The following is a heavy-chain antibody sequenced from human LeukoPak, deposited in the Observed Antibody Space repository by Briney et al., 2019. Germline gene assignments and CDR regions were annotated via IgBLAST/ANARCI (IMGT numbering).Heavy chain of an antibody. CDR1: GYTFSDYH. J-gene: IGHJ4*02. Sequence: ASVKVSCKASGYTFSDYHIHWVRQAPGQGLEWMGRIIPSGGGTTYAQKFQGRVTMTSDMSTNIVYMELSSLRSEDTALYYCARDSYGSDYWGQGTLVTVSS. CDR3: ARDSYGSDY. D-gene: IGHD3-16*01. CDR2: IIPSGGGT. V-gene: IGHV1-46*01.